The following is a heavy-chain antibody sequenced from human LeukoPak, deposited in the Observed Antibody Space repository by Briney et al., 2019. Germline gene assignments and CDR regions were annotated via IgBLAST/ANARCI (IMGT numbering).Heavy chain of an antibody. V-gene: IGHV3-73*01. Sequence: GGSLRLSCAAFGLTFSGSEMHWVRQASGKGLEWVGRIRNKANRYATSYAASVKDRFTMSRDDSKKTAFLQMNSLKTEDTAVYYCANSVSMNAIFDYWGQGTLVTVSS. J-gene: IGHJ4*02. D-gene: IGHD5/OR15-5a*01. CDR2: IRNKANRYAT. CDR3: ANSVSMNAIFDY. CDR1: GLTFSGSE.